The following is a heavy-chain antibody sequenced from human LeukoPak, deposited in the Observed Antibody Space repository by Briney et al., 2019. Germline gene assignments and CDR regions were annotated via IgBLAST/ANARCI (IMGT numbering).Heavy chain of an antibody. CDR3: ARGGYSSSWYHFDY. J-gene: IGHJ4*02. Sequence: GGSLRLSCAASGFTFSSYWMSWVRQAPGKGLEWVANIKQDGSEKYYVDSVKGRFTISRDNVKNSLYLQMNSLRAEDTAVYYCARGGYSSSWYHFDYWGQGTLVTVSS. CDR1: GFTFSSYW. V-gene: IGHV3-7*03. D-gene: IGHD6-13*01. CDR2: IKQDGSEK.